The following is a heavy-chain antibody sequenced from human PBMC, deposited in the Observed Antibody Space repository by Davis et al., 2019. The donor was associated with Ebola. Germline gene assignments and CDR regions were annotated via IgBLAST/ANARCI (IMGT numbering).Heavy chain of an antibody. J-gene: IGHJ6*03. V-gene: IGHV1-18*01. CDR3: ARDTGMVTGYYEDV. Sequence: AASVKVSCKASGYTFTRYCITWVRQAPGQGLEWMGWISAYNGNIKYAQKFQGRVTMTTDTSTSTAYMELRNLRSEGTAVYYCARDTGMVTGYYEDVWGQGTTVTVSS. D-gene: IGHD3-10*01. CDR2: ISAYNGNI. CDR1: GYTFTRYC.